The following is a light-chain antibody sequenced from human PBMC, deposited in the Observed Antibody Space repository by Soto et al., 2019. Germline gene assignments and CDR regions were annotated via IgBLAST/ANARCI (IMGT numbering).Light chain of an antibody. CDR1: SSNIGAGYD. J-gene: IGLJ3*02. V-gene: IGLV1-40*01. CDR2: GSS. Sequence: QSVLTQPPSVSGAPGQRVTISCTGSSSNIGAGYDVHWYQRLPGRAPKLLIYGSSNRPSGVPDRISGSKSGTSASLAITGLQAEDEADYYCQSYDNNLSGGVFGGGTKVTVL. CDR3: QSYDNNLSGGV.